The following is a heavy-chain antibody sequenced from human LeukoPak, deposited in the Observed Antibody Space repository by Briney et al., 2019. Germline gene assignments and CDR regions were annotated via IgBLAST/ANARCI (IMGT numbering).Heavy chain of an antibody. V-gene: IGHV1-69*13. CDR3: ARAAMTTVTWSWFDP. J-gene: IGHJ5*02. D-gene: IGHD4-17*01. CDR2: IIPIFGTA. Sequence: SVKVSCKASGGTFSTYAISWVRQAPGQGLEWMGGIIPIFGTANYAQKFQGRVTITADESTSTAYMELSSLRSEDTAVYYCARAAMTTVTWSWFDPWGQGTLVTVSS. CDR1: GGTFSTYA.